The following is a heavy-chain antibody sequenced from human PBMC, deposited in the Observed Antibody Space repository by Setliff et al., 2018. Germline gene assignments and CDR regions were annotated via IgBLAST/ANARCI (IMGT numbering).Heavy chain of an antibody. CDR2: IRGSGGST. CDR1: GFVFGTYG. J-gene: IGHJ5*02. Sequence: PGGSLRLSCAASGFVFGTYGMHWVRQAPGKGLEWLSAIRGSGGSTLYADSVKGRFTISRDNSRNSLYLQMNSLRVEDTASYYCARDPNGDYVGAFDPWGQGILVTVSS. V-gene: IGHV3-23*01. CDR3: ARDPNGDYVGAFDP. D-gene: IGHD4-17*01.